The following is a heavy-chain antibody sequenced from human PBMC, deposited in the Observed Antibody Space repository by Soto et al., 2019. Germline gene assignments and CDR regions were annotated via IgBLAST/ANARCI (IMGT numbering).Heavy chain of an antibody. V-gene: IGHV4-30-4*01. CDR2: IYYSGST. D-gene: IGHD2-15*01. CDR3: ARLVQLLQGRWFDP. J-gene: IGHJ5*02. CDR1: GGSISSGDDY. Sequence: SETLSLTCTVSGGSISSGDDYWSWIRQPPGKGLEWIGYIYYSGSTYYNPSLKSRVTISVDTSKNQFSLKLSSVTAADTAVYYCARLVQLLQGRWFDPWGQGTLVTVSS.